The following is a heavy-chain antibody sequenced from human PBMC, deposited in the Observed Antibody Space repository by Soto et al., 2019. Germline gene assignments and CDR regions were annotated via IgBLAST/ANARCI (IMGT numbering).Heavy chain of an antibody. CDR2: ISVYNGNT. J-gene: IGHJ4*02. V-gene: IGHV1-18*01. D-gene: IGHD2-8*01. CDR1: GYTFTNFG. Sequence: ASVKVSCKASGYTFTNFGLSWVRQAPGQGLEWMGWISVYNGNTNYAQKLQGRVTMTTDTSTSTAYMELRSLRSDDTAVYYCARGYCPNGVCYGLDYFDYWGQGTLVTVSS. CDR3: ARGYCPNGVCYGLDYFDY.